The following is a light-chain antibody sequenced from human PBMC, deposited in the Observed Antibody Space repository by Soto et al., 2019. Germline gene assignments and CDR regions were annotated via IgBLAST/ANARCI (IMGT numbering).Light chain of an antibody. J-gene: IGKJ1*01. V-gene: IGKV1-5*01. Sequence: DIQMTQSPSTLSASVGDRVTITCRASQSISSWLAWYQQKPGKAPKLLIYDASSLESGVPSRFSGSGSGTEFTLTISSLQPDDFATYYCQQYNRYCRTFGQGTKVDIK. CDR3: QQYNRYCRT. CDR1: QSISSW. CDR2: DAS.